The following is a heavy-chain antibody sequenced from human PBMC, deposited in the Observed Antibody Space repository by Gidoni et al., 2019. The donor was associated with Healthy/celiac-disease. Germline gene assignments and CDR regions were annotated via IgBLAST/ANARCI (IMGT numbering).Heavy chain of an antibody. J-gene: IGHJ4*02. CDR1: GFTFSSYA. CDR3: AKDRARFPVKDY. Sequence: EVQLLESGVGLVQPGGSLRLSCAASGFTFSSYAMTWVRQAPGKGLEWVSAISGSGGSTYYADSVKGRFTISRDNSKNTLYLQMNSLRAEDTAVYYCAKDRARFPVKDYWGQGTLVTVSS. V-gene: IGHV3-23*01. D-gene: IGHD3-10*01. CDR2: ISGSGGST.